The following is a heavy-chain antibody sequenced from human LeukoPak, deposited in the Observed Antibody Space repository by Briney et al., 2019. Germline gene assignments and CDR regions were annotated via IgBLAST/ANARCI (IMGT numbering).Heavy chain of an antibody. J-gene: IGHJ4*02. Sequence: SETVSLTCTVSGGSISSGDYYWSWIRQPPGKGLEWIGYIYYSGSTYYNPSLKSRATISVDTSKNQFSLKLSSVTAADTAMYYCARGGIAAASNWGQGTLVTVSS. CDR3: ARGGIAAASN. CDR2: IYYSGST. D-gene: IGHD6-13*01. CDR1: GGSISSGDYY. V-gene: IGHV4-30-4*01.